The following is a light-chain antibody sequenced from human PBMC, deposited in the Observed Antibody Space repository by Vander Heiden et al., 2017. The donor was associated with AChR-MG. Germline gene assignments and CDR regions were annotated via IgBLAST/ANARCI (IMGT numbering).Light chain of an antibody. CDR1: PGAVTIAHY. Sequence: QAVVTQESSLTVSPGGFVTLTCGSRPGAVTIAHYPHWLKQKPGQAPKTLIYNTNKKQSWTPARFSGSRLGDKAALTVSGAQPEDEADYYCLLSYGGARVFGGGTKLTVL. J-gene: IGLJ3*02. CDR2: NTN. CDR3: LLSYGGARV. V-gene: IGLV7-46*01.